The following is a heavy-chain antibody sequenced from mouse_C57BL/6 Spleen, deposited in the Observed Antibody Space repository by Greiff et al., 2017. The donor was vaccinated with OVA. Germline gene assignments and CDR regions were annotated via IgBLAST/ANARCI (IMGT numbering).Heavy chain of an antibody. J-gene: IGHJ2*01. V-gene: IGHV1-69*01. CDR2: IDPSDSYT. Sequence: QVQLQQPGAELVMPGASVKLSCKASGYTFTSYWMHWVKQRPGQGLEWIGEIDPSDSYTNYNQKFKGKSTLTVDKSSSTAYMQLSSLTSEDSAVYYCARRSYYGSSYLDYWGQGTTLTVSS. D-gene: IGHD1-1*01. CDR3: ARRSYYGSSYLDY. CDR1: GYTFTSYW.